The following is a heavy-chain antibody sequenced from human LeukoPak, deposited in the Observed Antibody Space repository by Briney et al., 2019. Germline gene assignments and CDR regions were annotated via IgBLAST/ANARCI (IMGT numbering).Heavy chain of an antibody. V-gene: IGHV3-21*01. J-gene: IGHJ4*02. Sequence: PGGSLRLSCAASGFTFSDYTMNWVRQTPGLAPEWVSSIHTSSDYVYYADSVKGRFISSRDNAKNSLYLQMNSLRVEDTGAYYCTRKSAPFDLWGQGILVTVSS. CDR1: GFTFSDYT. CDR3: TRKSAPFDL. D-gene: IGHD3-3*01. CDR2: IHTSSDYV.